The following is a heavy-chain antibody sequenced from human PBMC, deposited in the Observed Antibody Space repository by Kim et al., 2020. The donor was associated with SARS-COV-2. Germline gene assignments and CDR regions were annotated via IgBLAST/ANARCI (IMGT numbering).Heavy chain of an antibody. CDR2: IHYTAST. Sequence: SETLSLTCTVSGGSVSIGSYYWSWIRQPPGKGLEWIAYIHYTASTNYNPSLNSRVTISVDTSKNQFSLKVNSVNAADTAVYYCARDRNGMDVWGQGTTVTVSS. CDR3: ARDRNGMDV. CDR1: GGSVSIGSYY. V-gene: IGHV4-61*01. J-gene: IGHJ6*02.